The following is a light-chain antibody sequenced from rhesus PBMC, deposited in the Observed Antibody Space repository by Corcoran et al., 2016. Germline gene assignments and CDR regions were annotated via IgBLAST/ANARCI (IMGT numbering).Light chain of an antibody. CDR3: MQTRQTPYS. V-gene: IGKV2-78*01. CDR2: LGS. J-gene: IGKJ2*01. Sequence: DIVMTQTPLSLPVTPGEPASISCRSSQSLLDSYGYTHLHWSLQKPGQSPQLLMDLGSNQASGVPDRGRGDGSGMDVTRKISMVEAEDGGVDYCMQTRQTPYSVGQGTKVEIK. CDR1: QSLLDSYGYTH.